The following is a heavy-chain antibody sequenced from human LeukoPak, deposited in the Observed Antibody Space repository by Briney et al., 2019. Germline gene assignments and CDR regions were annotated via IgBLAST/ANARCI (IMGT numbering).Heavy chain of an antibody. J-gene: IGHJ5*02. V-gene: IGHV4-38-2*02. CDR2: IYHSGST. CDR1: GYSISSGHY. CDR3: AKGAGPPWFDP. D-gene: IGHD6-19*01. Sequence: SETLSLTCTVSGYSISSGHYWGWIRQPPGKGLEWIGSIYHSGSTYYNPSLKSRVTISVDTSKNQFSMNLNSVTAADTAVYYCAKGAGPPWFDPWGQGTLVTVSS.